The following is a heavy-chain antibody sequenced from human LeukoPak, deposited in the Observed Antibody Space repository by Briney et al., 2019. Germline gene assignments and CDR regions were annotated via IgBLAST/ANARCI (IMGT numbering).Heavy chain of an antibody. CDR3: ARDGPLRYCSGGSCYARSNIYY. Sequence: GGSLRLSCAASGFTFSSNYMSWVRQAPGKGLEWVSVIYSGGSTFYADSVNGRFTISRDNSKNTLYLQMNSLRAEDTAVYYCARDGPLRYCSGGSCYARSNIYYWGQGTLVTVSS. D-gene: IGHD2-15*01. J-gene: IGHJ4*02. V-gene: IGHV3-66*01. CDR1: GFTFSSNY. CDR2: IYSGGST.